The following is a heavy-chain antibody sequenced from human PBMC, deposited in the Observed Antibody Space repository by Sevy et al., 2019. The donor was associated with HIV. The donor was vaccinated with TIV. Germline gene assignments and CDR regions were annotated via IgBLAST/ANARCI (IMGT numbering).Heavy chain of an antibody. CDR1: GFTFSSYP. CDR2: ISYDGSNK. J-gene: IGHJ5*02. V-gene: IGHV3-30-3*01. D-gene: IGHD3-22*01. Sequence: GGSLRLSCAASGFTFSSYPMHWVRQAPGKGLEWVAVISYDGSNKYYADSVKGRFTISRDNSKNTLYLQMNSLRAEDTAVYYCARERKLYYYDTWGQGTLVTVSS. CDR3: ARERKLYYYDT.